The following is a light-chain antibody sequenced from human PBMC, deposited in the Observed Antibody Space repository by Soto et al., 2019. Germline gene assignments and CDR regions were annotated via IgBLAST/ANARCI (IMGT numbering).Light chain of an antibody. V-gene: IGKV3-11*01. J-gene: IGKJ1*01. CDR2: DAS. CDR3: QQRSNWPPSWT. CDR1: QSVSSY. Sequence: EIVLTQSPATLSLSRGERATLSCRASQSVSSYLAWYQQKPGQAPRLLIYDASNSATGIPARFSGSGSGTDFTLTISSLEPEDFAVYYCQQRSNWPPSWTFGQGTKVEIK.